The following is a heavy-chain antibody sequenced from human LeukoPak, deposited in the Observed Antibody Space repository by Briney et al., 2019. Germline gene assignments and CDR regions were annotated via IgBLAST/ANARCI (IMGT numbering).Heavy chain of an antibody. V-gene: IGHV1-18*01. D-gene: IGHD6-19*01. J-gene: IGHJ6*02. Sequence: GASVKVSCKASGYTFTSYGISWVRQAPGQGLEWMGWISAYNGNTNYAQKLQGRVTMTTDTSTSTAYMELRSLRSDDTAVYYCARGSYSSGWYSYYYYGMDVWGQGTTVTVSS. CDR2: ISAYNGNT. CDR3: ARGSYSSGWYSYYYYGMDV. CDR1: GYTFTSYG.